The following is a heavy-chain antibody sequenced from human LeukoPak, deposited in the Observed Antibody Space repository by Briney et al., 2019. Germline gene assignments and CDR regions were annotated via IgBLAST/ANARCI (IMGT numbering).Heavy chain of an antibody. V-gene: IGHV3-74*01. CDR2: INSDGSTT. D-gene: IGHD3-10*01. Sequence: GRSLRLSCAASGFTFGNHWIHWVRQAPGKGLVWVSRINSDGSTTNYADSVKGRFTISRDNAKNTLYLQMNSLRAADTAVYYCAREEGSGSYLNWFDPWGQGTLVTVSS. CDR3: AREEGSGSYLNWFDP. J-gene: IGHJ5*02. CDR1: GFTFGNHW.